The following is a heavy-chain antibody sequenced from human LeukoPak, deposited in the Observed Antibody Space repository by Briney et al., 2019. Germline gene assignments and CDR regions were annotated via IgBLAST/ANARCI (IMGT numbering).Heavy chain of an antibody. V-gene: IGHV1-2*02. CDR2: INPYSGGT. Sequence: ASVKVSCKTSGYTFTDHYIHWVRQAPGQGLAWMGWINPYSGGTNFAQKFEGRVTMTRDTSINTAYMELTSLRFDDTAVYYCARGTSDYYDFGGYYLVDPWGPGTLVTVSS. CDR3: ARGTSDYYDFGGYYLVDP. J-gene: IGHJ5*02. D-gene: IGHD3-3*01. CDR1: GYTFTDHY.